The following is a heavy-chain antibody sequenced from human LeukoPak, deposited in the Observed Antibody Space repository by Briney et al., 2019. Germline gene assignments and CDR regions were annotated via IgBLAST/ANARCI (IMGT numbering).Heavy chain of an antibody. D-gene: IGHD3-10*01. V-gene: IGHV1-24*01. J-gene: IGHJ4*02. CDR3: ATDGSGSYYNIHMRQFDY. CDR1: GYTPTELS. Sequence: ASVKVSCKVSGYTPTELSMHWVRQAPGKGLEWMGGFDPEDGETIYAQKFQGRVTMTEDTSTDTAYMELSSLGSEDTAVYYCATDGSGSYYNIHMRQFDYWGQGTLVTVSS. CDR2: FDPEDGET.